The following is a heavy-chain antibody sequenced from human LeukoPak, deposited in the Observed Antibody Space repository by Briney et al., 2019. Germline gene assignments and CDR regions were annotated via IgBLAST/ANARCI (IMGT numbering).Heavy chain of an antibody. V-gene: IGHV3-23*01. Sequence: GGSLRLSCAASGFTFSSYSMNWVRQAPGKGLEWVSAISGSGGSTYYADSVKGRFTISRDNSKNTLYLQMNSLRAEDTAVYYCAKAHFLYYFDYWGQGTLVTVSS. CDR2: ISGSGGST. CDR1: GFTFSSYS. J-gene: IGHJ4*02. D-gene: IGHD2/OR15-2a*01. CDR3: AKAHFLYYFDY.